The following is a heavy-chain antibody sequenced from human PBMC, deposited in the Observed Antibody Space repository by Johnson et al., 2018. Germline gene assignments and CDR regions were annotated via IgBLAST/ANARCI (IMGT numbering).Heavy chain of an antibody. CDR3: AREVYPYRGWFDY. CDR1: GLTVSSNC. CDR2: ISGGGST. V-gene: IGHV3-66*02. Sequence: VQLVESGGGLVQPGGSLRLSCAASGLTVSSNCMNWVRQVPGKGLEWVSVISGGGSTYYADSVKGRFTISRDISKNTLYLKMNSLGAEDTAVYYCAREVYPYRGWFDYWGQGTLATVSS. J-gene: IGHJ4*02. D-gene: IGHD6-19*01.